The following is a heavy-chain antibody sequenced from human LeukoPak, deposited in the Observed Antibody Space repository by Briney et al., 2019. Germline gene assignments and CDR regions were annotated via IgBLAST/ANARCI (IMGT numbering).Heavy chain of an antibody. D-gene: IGHD6-6*01. CDR1: GGSFSGYY. Sequence: SETLSLTCAVYGGSFSGYYLSWIRQPPGKGLEWIGEINHSGSTNYNPSLKSRVTISVDTSKNQFSLKLSSVTAADTAVYYCASIAGDSSSPRWGHRTLVTVSS. CDR2: INHSGST. J-gene: IGHJ4*01. CDR3: ASIAGDSSSPR. V-gene: IGHV4-34*01.